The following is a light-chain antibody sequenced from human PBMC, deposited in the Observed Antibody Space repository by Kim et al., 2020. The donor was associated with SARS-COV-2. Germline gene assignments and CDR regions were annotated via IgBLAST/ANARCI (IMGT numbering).Light chain of an antibody. Sequence: ALGQTVRITCQGDSLRRYYASWYQQKPRQAPVLVIYGKNNRPSGIPDRFSGSSSGNTASLTITGAQAEDEADYYCNSRDSSGNHAVFGGGTQLTVL. V-gene: IGLV3-19*01. CDR3: NSRDSSGNHAV. CDR1: SLRRYY. CDR2: GKN. J-gene: IGLJ7*01.